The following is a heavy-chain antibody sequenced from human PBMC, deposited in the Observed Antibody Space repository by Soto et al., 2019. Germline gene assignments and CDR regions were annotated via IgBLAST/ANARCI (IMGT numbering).Heavy chain of an antibody. V-gene: IGHV1-69*13. CDR2: IIPIFGTA. CDR3: ARHWAGYDSSGYFPSGYFDY. Sequence: SVKISCKASGGTFSSFAISWVRQAPGQGLEWMGGIIPIFGTANYAQKFQGRVTITADESTSTAYMELSSLRSEDTAVYYCARHWAGYDSSGYFPSGYFDYWGKGTPVTVSS. CDR1: GGTFSSFA. D-gene: IGHD3-22*01. J-gene: IGHJ4*02.